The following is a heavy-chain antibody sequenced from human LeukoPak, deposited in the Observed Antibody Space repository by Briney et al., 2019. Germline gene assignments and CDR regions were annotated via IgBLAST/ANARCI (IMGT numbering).Heavy chain of an antibody. CDR3: ATIGLGSAYNWFDP. V-gene: IGHV1-69*13. Sequence: SVKVSCKASGGTFSSYAISWVRQAPGQGLEWMGGIIPIFGTANYAQKFQGRVTITADESTSTAYMELSSLRSEDTAVYYCATIGLGSAYNWFDPWGQGTLVTVSS. CDR2: IIPIFGTA. D-gene: IGHD3/OR15-3a*01. J-gene: IGHJ5*02. CDR1: GGTFSSYA.